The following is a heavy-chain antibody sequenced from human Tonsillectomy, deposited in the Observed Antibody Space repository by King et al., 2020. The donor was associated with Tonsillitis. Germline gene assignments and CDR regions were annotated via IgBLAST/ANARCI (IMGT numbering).Heavy chain of an antibody. V-gene: IGHV3-30*18. D-gene: IGHD3-10*01. CDR2: IAYDGSNK. Sequence: VQLVESGGGVVQPGRSLRLSCAASGFTFGNFGMHWVRQAPGKGLEWVAVIAYDGSNKYYAESVKGRFTISRDNSKNTLYLQMNGLRAEDTAVYYCAKEVGSGSYLFIQNYYYYGMDVWGQGTTVTVSS. J-gene: IGHJ6*02. CDR1: GFTFGNFG. CDR3: AKEVGSGSYLFIQNYYYYGMDV.